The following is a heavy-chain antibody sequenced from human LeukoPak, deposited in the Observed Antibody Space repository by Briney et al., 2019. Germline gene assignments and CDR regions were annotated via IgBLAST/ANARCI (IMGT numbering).Heavy chain of an antibody. V-gene: IGHV1-2*02. CDR3: ARDRAMVTYWFDP. D-gene: IGHD5-18*01. CDR2: INPNSGGT. CDR1: GYTFTDYF. Sequence: ASVKVSCKASGYTFTDYFMHWVRQAPGQGLEWMGWINPNSGGTNYAQRFQGRVTMTRDTSISRVYMELSRLTSDDTAVYYCARDRAMVTYWFDPWGQGTLVTVSS. J-gene: IGHJ5*02.